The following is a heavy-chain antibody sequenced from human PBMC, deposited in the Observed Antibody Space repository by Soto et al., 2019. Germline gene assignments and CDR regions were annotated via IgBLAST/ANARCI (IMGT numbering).Heavy chain of an antibody. V-gene: IGHV3-30-3*01. CDR2: ISYDGSNK. CDR1: GFTFSSYA. CDR3: ARDRLGWELRGLFDY. D-gene: IGHD1-26*01. J-gene: IGHJ4*02. Sequence: PGGSLRLSCAASGFTFSSYAMHWVRQAPGKGLEWVAVISYDGSNKYYADSVKGRFTISRDNSKNTLYLQMNSLRAEDTAVYYCARDRLGWELRGLFDYWGQGTLVTVSS.